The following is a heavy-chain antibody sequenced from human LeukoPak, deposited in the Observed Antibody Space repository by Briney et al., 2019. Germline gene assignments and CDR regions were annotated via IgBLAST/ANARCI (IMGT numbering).Heavy chain of an antibody. V-gene: IGHV4-34*01. CDR2: INHSGST. CDR3: ARRAFDY. Sequence: PSETLSLTCTVSGGSISSYYWSWIRQPPGKGLEWIGEINHSGSTNYNPSLKSRVTISVDTSKNQFSLKLSSVTAADTAVYYCARRAFDYWGQGTLVTVSS. CDR1: GGSISSYY. J-gene: IGHJ4*02.